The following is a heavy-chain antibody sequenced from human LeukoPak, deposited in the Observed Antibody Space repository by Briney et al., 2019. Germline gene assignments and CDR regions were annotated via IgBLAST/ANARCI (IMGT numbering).Heavy chain of an antibody. CDR1: GFTVSSYG. V-gene: IGHV3-30*18. D-gene: IGHD3-22*01. J-gene: IGHJ3*02. Sequence: GRSLRLSCAASGFTVSSYGMHWVRQAPGKGLEWVAVISYDGSNKYYADSVKGRFTISRDNSKNTLYLQMNSLRAEDTAVYYCANTPAPGGYYDSSGYDAFDIWGQGTMVTVSS. CDR2: ISYDGSNK. CDR3: ANTPAPGGYYDSSGYDAFDI.